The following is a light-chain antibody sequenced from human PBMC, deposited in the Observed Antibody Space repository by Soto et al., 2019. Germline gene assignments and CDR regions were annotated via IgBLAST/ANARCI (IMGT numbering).Light chain of an antibody. CDR2: GAS. J-gene: IGKJ1*01. CDR3: QQYGGSPRT. Sequence: EIVLTQSPGTLSVSPGERATLSCRASQSVSSNLAWYQQKPGQAPRLLIYGASTRATGIPDRFSGSGSGTDFTLTISRLEPEDFAVYHCQQYGGSPRTFGQGTKVDIK. CDR1: QSVSSN. V-gene: IGKV3-20*01.